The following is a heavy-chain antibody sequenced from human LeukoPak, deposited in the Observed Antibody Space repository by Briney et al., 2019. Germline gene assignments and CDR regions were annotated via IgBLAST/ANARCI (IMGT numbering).Heavy chain of an antibody. CDR1: GGSFSGYY. J-gene: IGHJ4*02. Sequence: SETLSLTCAVYGGSFSGYYWSWIRQPPGKGLEWIGEINHSGSTNYNPSLKSRVTISVDTSKNQFSLKLGSVTAADTAVYYCARRFPHKAGLFDYWGQGTLVTVSS. V-gene: IGHV4-34*01. CDR2: INHSGST. CDR3: ARRFPHKAGLFDY. D-gene: IGHD6-19*01.